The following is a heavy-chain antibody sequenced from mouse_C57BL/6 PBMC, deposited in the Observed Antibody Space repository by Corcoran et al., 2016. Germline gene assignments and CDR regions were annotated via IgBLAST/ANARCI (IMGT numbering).Heavy chain of an antibody. CDR2: INTYSGVP. Sequence: QIQLVQSGAELKKPGETVKISCKASGYTFTTYGMSWVKQAPGKGLKWMGWINTYSGVPTYADDFKGRFAFSLETSASTAYLQINNLKNEDTATYFCARRYYGSFYYFDYWGQGTTLTVSS. CDR1: GYTFTTYG. CDR3: ARRYYGSFYYFDY. J-gene: IGHJ2*01. D-gene: IGHD1-1*01. V-gene: IGHV9-3*01.